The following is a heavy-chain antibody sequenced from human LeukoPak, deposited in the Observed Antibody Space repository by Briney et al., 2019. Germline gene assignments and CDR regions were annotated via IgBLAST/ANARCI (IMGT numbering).Heavy chain of an antibody. J-gene: IGHJ4*02. V-gene: IGHV1-18*01. Sequence: GASVQVSCKASGYTSTSYGISWVRPAPGQGLEWMGWISAYNGNTNYAQKLQGRVTMTTDTSTSTAYMELRSLRSDDTAVYYCAGDGGRSVAAAGTDLDYWGQGTLVTVSS. CDR2: ISAYNGNT. CDR1: GYTSTSYG. D-gene: IGHD6-13*01. CDR3: AGDGGRSVAAAGTDLDY.